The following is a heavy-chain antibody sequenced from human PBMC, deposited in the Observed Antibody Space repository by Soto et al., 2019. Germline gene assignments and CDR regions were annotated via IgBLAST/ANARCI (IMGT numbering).Heavy chain of an antibody. V-gene: IGHV1-2*02. J-gene: IGHJ4*02. CDR1: GYSFTDYY. Sequence: ASVKVSCKASGYSFTDYYLHWVRQATGQGLQWMGWINPKSGGTKYAHSFQGRVTMTSGTSITTAYMELRRLRSDDTAVYFCAREFVVKTLLNPGSLHFDTWGLGSLVTVSS. D-gene: IGHD2-21*01. CDR3: AREFVVKTLLNPGSLHFDT. CDR2: INPKSGGT.